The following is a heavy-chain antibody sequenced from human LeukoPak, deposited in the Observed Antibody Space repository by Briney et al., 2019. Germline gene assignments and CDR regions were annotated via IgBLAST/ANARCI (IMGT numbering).Heavy chain of an antibody. J-gene: IGHJ4*02. Sequence: GGSLRLSCAASGFTVSSNYMSWVRQAPGKGLEWVSVIYSGGSTYYSDSVKGRFTISRDNSKNTLYLQMNSLRAEDTAVYYCAREGASDYFDYWGQGTLVTVSS. CDR3: AREGASDYFDY. CDR1: GFTVSSNY. CDR2: IYSGGST. D-gene: IGHD3-16*01. V-gene: IGHV3-53*01.